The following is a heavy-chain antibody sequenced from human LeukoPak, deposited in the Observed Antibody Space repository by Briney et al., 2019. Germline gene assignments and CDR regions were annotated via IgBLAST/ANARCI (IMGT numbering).Heavy chain of an antibody. CDR3: AWDRGYSYGFAFDI. D-gene: IGHD5-18*01. CDR2: MNPNSGNT. J-gene: IGHJ3*02. CDR1: GYTFTSYD. Sequence: ASVKVSCXASGYTFTSYDINWVRRATGQGLEWMGWMNPNSGNTGYAQKFQGRVTMTRNTSISTAYMELSSLRSEDTAVYYCAWDRGYSYGFAFDIWGQGTMVTVSS. V-gene: IGHV1-8*01.